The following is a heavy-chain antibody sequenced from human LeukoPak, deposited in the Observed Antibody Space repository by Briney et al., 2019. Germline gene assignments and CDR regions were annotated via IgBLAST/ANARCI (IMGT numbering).Heavy chain of an antibody. J-gene: IGHJ4*02. CDR3: ARSNNWIYYFDY. D-gene: IGHD1-20*01. CDR2: IYYSGST. Sequence: SETLSLTCTVSGGSVSSYYWSWIRQPPGKGPEWIGYIYYSGSTNYNPSLKSRVTISVDTSKNQFSLKLSSVTAADTAVYYCARSNNWIYYFDYWGQGTLVTVSS. V-gene: IGHV4-59*02. CDR1: GGSVSSYY.